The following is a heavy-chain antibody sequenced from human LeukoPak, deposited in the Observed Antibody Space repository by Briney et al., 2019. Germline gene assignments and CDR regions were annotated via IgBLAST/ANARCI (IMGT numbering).Heavy chain of an antibody. D-gene: IGHD1-26*01. CDR2: IYYSGST. CDR1: GGSISSSSYY. CDR3: ARVWELYMDV. V-gene: IGHV4-39*07. Sequence: PSETLSLTCTVSGGSISSSSYYWGWIRQPPGKGLEWIGSIYYSGSTYYNPSLKSRVTISVDTSKNQFSLKLSSVTAADTAVYYCARVWELYMDVWGKGTTVTVSS. J-gene: IGHJ6*03.